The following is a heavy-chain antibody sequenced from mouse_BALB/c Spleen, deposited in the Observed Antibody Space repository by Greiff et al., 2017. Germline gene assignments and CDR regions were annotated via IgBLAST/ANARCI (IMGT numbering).Heavy chain of an antibody. CDR3: ASYGKEFAY. CDR1: GYTFTSYT. V-gene: IGHV1-4*01. D-gene: IGHD2-1*01. CDR2: INPSSGYT. J-gene: IGHJ3*01. Sequence: VQLQQSGAELARPGASVKMSCKASGYTFTSYTMHWVKQRPGQGLEWIGYINPSSGYTNYNQKFKDKATLTVDKSSSTAYMQLKSLTSEDSAVYYCASYGKEFAYWGQGTLVTGSA.